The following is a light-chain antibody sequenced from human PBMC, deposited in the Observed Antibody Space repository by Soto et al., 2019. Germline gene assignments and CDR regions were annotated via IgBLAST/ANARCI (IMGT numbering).Light chain of an antibody. CDR3: QASYTTPLT. V-gene: IGKV1-39*01. CDR1: QSIGNY. J-gene: IGKJ5*01. CDR2: SAS. Sequence: DIQMTQSPSSLSASIGDRVTLTCRSSQSIGNYLNWYQQKPGKAPSLLIHSASTLQNGVPSRFSGSGSGTEFTFTISGLQPDYVATYYCQASYTTPLTFGQGTRLE.